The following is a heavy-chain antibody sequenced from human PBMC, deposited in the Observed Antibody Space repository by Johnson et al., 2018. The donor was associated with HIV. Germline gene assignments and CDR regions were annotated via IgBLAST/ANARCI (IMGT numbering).Heavy chain of an antibody. CDR1: GFSFSSYG. J-gene: IGHJ3*02. V-gene: IGHV3-30*02. CDR2: MRYDGSKK. CDR3: AKDRGSPGTPAAFDI. D-gene: IGHD1-7*01. Sequence: QVQLVESGGRVVQPGGSLRLSCAASGFSFSSYGMHWVRQAPGKGLEWVTFMRYDGSKKYYADSVMGRFTISRDNSKNTLYLQMNSLRAEATAVYYCAKDRGSPGTPAAFDIWGQGTMVTVSS.